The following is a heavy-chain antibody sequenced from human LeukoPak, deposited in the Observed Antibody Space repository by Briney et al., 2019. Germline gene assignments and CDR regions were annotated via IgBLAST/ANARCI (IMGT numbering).Heavy chain of an antibody. J-gene: IGHJ4*02. CDR1: GFTLSSHW. D-gene: IGHD3-10*01. Sequence: PGGSLRLSCAASGFTLSSHWMSWVRQAPGEGLEWVASINQDGSEKYYVDSVKGRFTISRDNAKNSLYLQMSSLRAEDTAFYYCARDHVVRGVVWDYWGQGTLVTVSS. CDR2: INQDGSEK. CDR3: ARDHVVRGVVWDY. V-gene: IGHV3-7*05.